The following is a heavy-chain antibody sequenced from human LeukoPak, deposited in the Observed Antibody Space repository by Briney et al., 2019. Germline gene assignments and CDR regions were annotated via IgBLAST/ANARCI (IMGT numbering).Heavy chain of an antibody. CDR2: INPNGGGT. J-gene: IGHJ4*02. V-gene: IGHV1-2*02. CDR1: GYTFTGYY. D-gene: IGHD3-22*01. CDR3: ASDLGYYDSSGYYEFDC. Sequence: ASVKVSCKASGYTFTGYYMHWVRQAPGQGLEWMGWINPNGGGTNYAQKFQGRVTMTRDTSISTAYMELSRLRSDDTAVYYCASDLGYYDSSGYYEFDCWGQGTLVTVSS.